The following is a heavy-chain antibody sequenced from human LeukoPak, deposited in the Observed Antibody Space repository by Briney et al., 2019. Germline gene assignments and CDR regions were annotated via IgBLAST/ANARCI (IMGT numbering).Heavy chain of an antibody. CDR1: GGSISSSSYY. CDR2: IYYTGST. V-gene: IGHV4-39*07. CDR3: ARDHDNYFDF. Sequence: SETLSLTCTVSGGSISSSSYYWGWIRQPPGKGLEWIGNIYYTGSTYYNPSLKSRVTISVDTSKNQFSLKLSSVTAADTAVYYCARDHDNYFDFWGQGTLVSVSS. J-gene: IGHJ4*02.